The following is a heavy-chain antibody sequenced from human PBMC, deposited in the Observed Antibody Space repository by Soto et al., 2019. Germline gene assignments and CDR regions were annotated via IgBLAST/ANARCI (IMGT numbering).Heavy chain of an antibody. CDR3: ARENSVQAWLHHFDH. CDR1: GFSLSSFA. CDR2: ISDDGASI. Sequence: GGSLRLSCEASGFSLSSFAMNWVRQAPGRGLEWVSYISDDGASIYYADSLKGRFTISRDNAKNSLSLQMNNLRAEDTAVYYCARENSVQAWLHHFDHWGLGTLVTVSS. D-gene: IGHD5-18*01. V-gene: IGHV3-48*03. J-gene: IGHJ4*02.